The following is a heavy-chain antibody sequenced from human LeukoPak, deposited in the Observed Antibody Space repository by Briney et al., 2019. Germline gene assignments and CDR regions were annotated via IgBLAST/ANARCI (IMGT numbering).Heavy chain of an antibody. CDR2: INPSGGST. D-gene: IGHD5-24*01. CDR1: GYTFTSYY. J-gene: IGHJ4*02. CDR3: ARDRAMAKMDY. V-gene: IGHV1-46*01. Sequence: ASVEVSCKASGYTFTSYYIHWVRQAPGQGLEWMGIINPSGGSTSYAQKFQGRVTMTRDTSTSTVYMELSSLKSEDTAVYYCARDRAMAKMDYWGQGTLVTVSS.